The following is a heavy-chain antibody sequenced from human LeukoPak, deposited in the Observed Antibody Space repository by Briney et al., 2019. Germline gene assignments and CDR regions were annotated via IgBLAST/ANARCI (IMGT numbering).Heavy chain of an antibody. CDR3: AREGEGRYSSSWYYFDY. Sequence: SVKVSCKASGGTFSSYAISWVRQAPGQGLEWMGGIIPTFGTANYAQKFQGRVTITADESTSTAYMELSSLRSEDTAVYYCAREGEGRYSSSWYYFDYWGQGTLVTVSS. V-gene: IGHV1-69*13. CDR1: GGTFSSYA. J-gene: IGHJ4*02. CDR2: IIPTFGTA. D-gene: IGHD6-13*01.